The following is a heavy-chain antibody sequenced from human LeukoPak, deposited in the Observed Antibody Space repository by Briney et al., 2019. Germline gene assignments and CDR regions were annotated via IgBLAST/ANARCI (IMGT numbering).Heavy chain of an antibody. CDR1: GFTFSFYS. J-gene: IGHJ4*02. V-gene: IGHV3-30-3*01. D-gene: IGHD3-22*01. Sequence: GRSLRLSCAASGFTFSFYSMHWVRQAPGKGLEWGALISYDGSNKYYADSVKGRFTISRDNSKNTLYLQMNSLRAEDTALYFCARALYYDSSGYPYYFDHWGQGSLVTVSS. CDR3: ARALYYDSSGYPYYFDH. CDR2: ISYDGSNK.